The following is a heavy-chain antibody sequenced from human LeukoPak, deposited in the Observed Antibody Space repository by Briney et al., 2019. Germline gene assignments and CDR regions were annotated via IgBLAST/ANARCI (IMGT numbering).Heavy chain of an antibody. CDR1: GDSISRYY. J-gene: IGHJ5*02. V-gene: IGHV4-59*08. CDR3: ARFQPLPSSWYNGFDP. CDR2: IQDGGNT. D-gene: IGHD6-13*01. Sequence: NPSETLSLTCAVSGDSISRYYWSWVRQPPGKGLEWIAYIQDGGNTNYNPSLKSRATISVDTSRNQFSLKLSSVTAADTAVYYCARFQPLPSSWYNGFDPWGQGTLVTVSS.